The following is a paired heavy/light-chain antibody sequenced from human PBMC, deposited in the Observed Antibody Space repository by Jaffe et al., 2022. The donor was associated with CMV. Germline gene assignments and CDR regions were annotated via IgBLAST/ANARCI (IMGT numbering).Heavy chain of an antibody. J-gene: IGHJ6*03. D-gene: IGHD2-21*01. V-gene: IGHV5-51*01. CDR1: GYSFTTYR. CDR2: IHPSDSDT. Sequence: EVQLVQSGAEVKKPGESLKISCKGSGYSFTTYRIAWVRQMPGKGLEWMGIIHPSDSDTRYRPSFQGQVTISADKSISTAYLQWSSLEASDTAIYYCARQIDYYYMDVWGKGTSVTVSS. CDR3: ARQIDYYYMDV.
Light chain of an antibody. J-gene: IGKJ4*01. CDR3: QQYGYSVLI. CDR2: GVS. V-gene: IGKV3-20*01. CDR1: ESLSGSY. Sequence: EIVLTQSPDTLSLSPGERATLSCRASESLSGSYLAWYQQKPGQAPRLLMYGVSIRATGIPDRFSGSGSGTDFTLTISRLEPEDFAVYYCQQYGYSVLIFGGGTKVEI.